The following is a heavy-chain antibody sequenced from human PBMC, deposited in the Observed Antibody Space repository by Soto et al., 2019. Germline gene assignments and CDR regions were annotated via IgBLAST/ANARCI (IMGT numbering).Heavy chain of an antibody. D-gene: IGHD3-9*01. V-gene: IGHV2-26*01. CDR2: IFSNDEK. CDR3: ARIWHAILTGRGKSCFDP. J-gene: IGHJ5*02. CDR1: GVSLNSAAMG. Sequence: QVTLKESGPVLVKPTETLTLTCSVSGVSLNSAAMGVGWIRQPPGKALEWLAHIFSNDEKSYSTSLKSRLNISKDTSKSQVVLTMTNMDPVDTATYYCARIWHAILTGRGKSCFDPWGQGTLVTVSS.